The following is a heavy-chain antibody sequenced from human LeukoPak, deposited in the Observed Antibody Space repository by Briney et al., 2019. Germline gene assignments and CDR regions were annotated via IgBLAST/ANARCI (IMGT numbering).Heavy chain of an antibody. D-gene: IGHD3-22*01. CDR1: GFIFSDYY. CDR2: ISTSGATI. V-gene: IGHV3-11*04. J-gene: IGHJ5*02. Sequence: GGSLRLSCAASGFIFSDYYMSWIRQAPGKGLEWVSYISTSGATIYYADSVKGRFTISRDNAKNSLYLQMNSLRAEDTAVYYCARVGGYYPPHNWFDPWGQGTLVTVSS. CDR3: ARVGGYYPPHNWFDP.